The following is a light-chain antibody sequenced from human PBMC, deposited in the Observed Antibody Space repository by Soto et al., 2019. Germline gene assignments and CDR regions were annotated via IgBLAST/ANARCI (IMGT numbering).Light chain of an antibody. J-gene: IGKJ1*01. Sequence: EIVLTQSPGTLSLSPGEGATLSCRASQSVSSGYLAWYQQKPGQAPSLLIYGASIRATAIPDRLSGRGSGTDFTLTISRLEPADFAVYYCQQYNNWPPTWTFGQGTKVDIK. V-gene: IGKV3-20*01. CDR2: GAS. CDR1: QSVSSGY. CDR3: QQYNNWPPTWT.